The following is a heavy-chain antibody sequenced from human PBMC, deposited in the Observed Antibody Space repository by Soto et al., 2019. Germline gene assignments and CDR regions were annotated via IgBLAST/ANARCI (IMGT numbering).Heavy chain of an antibody. V-gene: IGHV1-69*13. J-gene: IGHJ5*02. Sequence: SVKVSCKASGGTFSTYTMSWVRQAPGQGLEWMGGIIPMFGTTNYAENFQGRVTITADESTSTAYMELSSLRSEDTAVYYCTRDLYYFDSSAYYGHNWFDPWGQGTRVTVSS. CDR3: TRDLYYFDSSAYYGHNWFDP. CDR2: IIPMFGTT. D-gene: IGHD3-22*01. CDR1: GGTFSTYT.